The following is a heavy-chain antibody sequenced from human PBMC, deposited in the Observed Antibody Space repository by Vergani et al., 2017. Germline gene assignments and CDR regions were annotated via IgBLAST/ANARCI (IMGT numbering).Heavy chain of an antibody. J-gene: IGHJ5*02. CDR1: GFTFSSYS. V-gene: IGHV3-48*04. Sequence: EVQLVESGGGLVQPGGSLRLSCAASGFTFSSYSMNWVRQAQGKGMEGVSYISSSSSTIYYADSVKGRFTISRDNAKNALYLQMNSLRAEDTAVYYCAREXKGRIAVAGTVVNWFDPWGQGTLVTVSS. D-gene: IGHD6-19*01. CDR2: ISSSSSTI. CDR3: AREXKGRIAVAGTVVNWFDP.